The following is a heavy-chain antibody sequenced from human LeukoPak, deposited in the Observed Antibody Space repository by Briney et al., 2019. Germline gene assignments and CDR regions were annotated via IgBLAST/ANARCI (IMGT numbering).Heavy chain of an antibody. D-gene: IGHD4-17*01. CDR1: GFTFSSYG. CDR2: IWYDGSNK. Sequence: GGSLRLSCAASGFTFSSYGVHWVRQAPGKGLEWVAGIWYDGSNKDYAHSVKGRFTISRDNSKNTLYLQMNSLRAEDTAVYYCARGTVTREYYFDSGGKGTLSPSPQ. J-gene: IGHJ4*02. CDR3: ARGTVTREYYFDS. V-gene: IGHV3-33*01.